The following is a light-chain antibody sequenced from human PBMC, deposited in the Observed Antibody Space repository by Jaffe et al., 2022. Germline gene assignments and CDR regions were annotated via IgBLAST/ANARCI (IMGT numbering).Light chain of an antibody. CDR1: QTINNNY. V-gene: IGKV3-20*01. CDR3: QRYGSSPF. J-gene: IGKJ4*01. CDR2: STS. Sequence: EIVLTQSPGTLSLSPGERATLSCRASQTINNNYLAWYQQKPGQAPRLLIYSTSSRATGIPDRFSGSGSETDFTLTISRLEPEDFAVYYCQRYGSSPFFGGGTKVEIK.